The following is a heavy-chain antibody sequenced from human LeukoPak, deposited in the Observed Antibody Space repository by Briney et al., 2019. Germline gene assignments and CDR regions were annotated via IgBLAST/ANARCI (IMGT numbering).Heavy chain of an antibody. CDR1: GVTFSSYE. CDR3: ARGHRAISAYNWFDP. J-gene: IGHJ5*02. D-gene: IGHD1-14*01. CDR2: ISSSGSTI. Sequence: GGSLRLSCAASGVTFSSYEMNWVRQAPGKGLEWVSYISSSGSTIYYADSVKGRFTISRDNAKNSLYLQMNSLRAEDTAVYYCARGHRAISAYNWFDPWGQGTLVTVSS. V-gene: IGHV3-48*03.